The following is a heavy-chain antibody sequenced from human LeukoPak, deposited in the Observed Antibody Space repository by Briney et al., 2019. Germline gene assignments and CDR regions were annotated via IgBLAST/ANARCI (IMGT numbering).Heavy chain of an antibody. CDR1: GGSFSGYY. CDR2: INHSGTT. CDR3: AREEFYY. J-gene: IGHJ4*02. V-gene: IGHV4-34*01. Sequence: SETLSLTCAVYGGSFSGYYWSWIRQSPGKGLEWIGEINHSGTTNYNPSLQSRVTMSVDTSKNQFFLRLSSVSAADTAVYYCAREEFYYWGQGILVTVS.